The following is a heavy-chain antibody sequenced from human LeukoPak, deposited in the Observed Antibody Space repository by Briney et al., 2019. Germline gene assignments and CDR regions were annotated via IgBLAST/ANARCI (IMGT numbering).Heavy chain of an antibody. CDR1: GGTFSSYA. J-gene: IGHJ4*02. V-gene: IGHV1-69*06. Sequence: ASVKVSCKASGGTFSSYAISWVRQAPGQGLEWMGGIIPIFGTANYAQKFQGRVTITADKSTSTVYMELSRLRSDDTAVYYCARAPTYYYDSSGYYPTYYFDYWGQGTLVTVSS. CDR2: IIPIFGTA. D-gene: IGHD3-22*01. CDR3: ARAPTYYYDSSGYYPTYYFDY.